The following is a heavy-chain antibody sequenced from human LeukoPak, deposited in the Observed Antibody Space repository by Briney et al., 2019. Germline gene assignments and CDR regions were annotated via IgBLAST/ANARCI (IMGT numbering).Heavy chain of an antibody. CDR3: TTERSSTSCCIDY. Sequence: PGGSLRLSCAASGFTFSNAWMSWARQAPGKGLEWVGRFKSKTDGGTTDYAAPVKGRFTISRDDSKNTLYLQMNSLKTEDTAVYYCTTERSSTSCCIDYWGQGTLVTVSS. V-gene: IGHV3-15*01. J-gene: IGHJ4*02. CDR2: FKSKTDGGTT. CDR1: GFTFSNAW. D-gene: IGHD2-2*01.